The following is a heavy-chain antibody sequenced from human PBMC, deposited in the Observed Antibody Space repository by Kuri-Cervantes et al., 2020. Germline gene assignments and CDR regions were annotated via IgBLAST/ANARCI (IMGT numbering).Heavy chain of an antibody. Sequence: ASVKVSCKASGYTFTSYYMHWVRQAPGQGLEWMGIINPSGGSTSYAQKFQGRVTMTRDTSTSTVYMELSSLRSEDTAVYYCAKDYRSPSSDCLFDYWGQGILVTVSS. CDR3: AKDYRSPSSDCLFDY. CDR1: GYTFTSYY. D-gene: IGHD2-21*02. CDR2: INPSGGST. J-gene: IGHJ4*02. V-gene: IGHV1-46*01.